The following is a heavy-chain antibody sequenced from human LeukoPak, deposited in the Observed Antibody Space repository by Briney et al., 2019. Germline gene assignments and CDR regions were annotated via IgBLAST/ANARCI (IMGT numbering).Heavy chain of an antibody. CDR3: ARDAGYSYGYSFYYFDY. Sequence: SETLSLTCTVSGGSISSSSYYWSWIRQPAGKGLEWIGRIYTSGSTNYNPSLKSRATISVDTSKNQFSLRLSSVTAADTALYYCARDAGYSYGYSFYYFDYWGQGTLVTVSS. V-gene: IGHV4-61*02. D-gene: IGHD5-18*01. CDR2: IYTSGST. CDR1: GGSISSSSYY. J-gene: IGHJ4*02.